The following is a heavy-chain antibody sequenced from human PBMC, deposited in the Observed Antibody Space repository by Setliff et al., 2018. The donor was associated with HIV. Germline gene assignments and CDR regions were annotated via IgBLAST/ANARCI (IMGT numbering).Heavy chain of an antibody. V-gene: IGHV3-11*04. D-gene: IGHD3-10*01. J-gene: IGHJ4*02. CDR3: ARGSRYYGSGSPDH. CDR1: GFTFSDYY. CDR2: ISSSGSTI. Sequence: GGSLRLSCAASGFTFSDYYIIWIRQAPGKGLEWVSYISSSGSTIYYADSVKGRFTISRDNAKISLYLQMNRLRAEDTAVYYCARGSRYYGSGSPDHWGQGTLVTVSS.